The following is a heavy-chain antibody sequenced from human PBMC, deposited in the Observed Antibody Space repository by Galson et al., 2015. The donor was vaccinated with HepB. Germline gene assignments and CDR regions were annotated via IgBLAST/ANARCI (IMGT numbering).Heavy chain of an antibody. D-gene: IGHD5-12*01. CDR2: IWYDGSNK. J-gene: IGHJ5*02. CDR3: ARENMRWINSWFDP. V-gene: IGHV3-33*01. CDR1: GFTFSSYG. Sequence: SLRLSCAASGFTFSSYGMHWVRQAPGKGLEWVAVIWYDGSNKYYADSVKGRFTISRDNSKNTLYLQMNSLRAEDTAVYYCARENMRWINSWFDPWGQGTLVTVSS.